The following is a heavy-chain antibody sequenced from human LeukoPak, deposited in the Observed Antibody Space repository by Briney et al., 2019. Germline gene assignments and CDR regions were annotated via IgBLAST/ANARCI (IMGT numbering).Heavy chain of an antibody. CDR3: ARDFRNYYYYGMDV. CDR1: GFTFSYYW. J-gene: IGHJ6*04. CDR2: INSDGSST. Sequence: PGGSLRLSCAASGFTFSYYWMHWVRQVPGKGLVWVSRINSDGSSTNYADSVKGRFTISRDNAKNTLNLQMNSLRAEDTAVYYCARDFRNYYYYGMDVWGKGTTVTVPS. V-gene: IGHV3-74*01.